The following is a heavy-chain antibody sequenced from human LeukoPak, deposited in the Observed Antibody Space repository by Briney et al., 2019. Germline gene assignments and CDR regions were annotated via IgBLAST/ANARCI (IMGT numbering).Heavy chain of an antibody. CDR3: AKGSSCDY. CDR1: GFTFSSYD. D-gene: IGHD2-15*01. CDR2: FGGSGTST. V-gene: IGHV3-23*01. J-gene: IGHJ4*02. Sequence: PSGGSLRLSCAASGFTFSSYDMTWVRQAPGKVLEWVSTFGGSGTSTYYADSVKGRFTISRDNSKNTLYLQMNGLRAEDTAVYYCAKGSSCDYWGQGTLVTVSS.